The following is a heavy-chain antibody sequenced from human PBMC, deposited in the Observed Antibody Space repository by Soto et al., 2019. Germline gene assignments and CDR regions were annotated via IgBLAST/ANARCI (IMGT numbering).Heavy chain of an antibody. CDR1: GFTFSSYA. Sequence: GGSLRLSCAASGFTFSSYAMHWVRQAPGKGLEWVAVISYDGSNKYYADSVKGRFTISRDNSKNTLYLQMNSLRAEDTAVYYCARDLGLLWFGEFGFDYWGQGTLVTVSS. V-gene: IGHV3-30-3*01. J-gene: IGHJ4*02. D-gene: IGHD3-10*01. CDR2: ISYDGSNK. CDR3: ARDLGLLWFGEFGFDY.